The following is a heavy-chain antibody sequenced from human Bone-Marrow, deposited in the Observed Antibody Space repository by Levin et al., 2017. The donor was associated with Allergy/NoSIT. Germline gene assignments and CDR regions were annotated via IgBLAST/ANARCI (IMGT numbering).Heavy chain of an antibody. CDR1: AFTFSNYA. J-gene: IGHJ3*02. Sequence: GESLKISCEASAFTFSNYAMHWVRQAPGKGLEWVALIYSDGSTKYYGDSVKGRFTISRDNSKKTLYLQMNSLRVEDTAVYYCARDKWELLEGPAFDIWGQGTMVTVS. CDR3: ARDKWELLEGPAFDI. V-gene: IGHV3-33*01. D-gene: IGHD1-26*01. CDR2: IYSDGSTK.